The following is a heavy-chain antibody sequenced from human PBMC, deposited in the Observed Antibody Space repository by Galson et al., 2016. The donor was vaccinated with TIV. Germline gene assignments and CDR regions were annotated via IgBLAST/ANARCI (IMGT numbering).Heavy chain of an antibody. D-gene: IGHD3-16*01. V-gene: IGHV3-30-3*01. J-gene: IGHJ3*02. Sequence: SLRLSCAASGFAFSRYSMHWVRQAPGKGLEWVAVISYDGSNKYYADSVKGRFTISRDNSKNTLYLQMNSLGPEDTAIYYCARTLPVYSYGDIDVSDIWGQGTMVTVSS. CDR2: ISYDGSNK. CDR1: GFAFSRYS. CDR3: ARTLPVYSYGDIDVSDI.